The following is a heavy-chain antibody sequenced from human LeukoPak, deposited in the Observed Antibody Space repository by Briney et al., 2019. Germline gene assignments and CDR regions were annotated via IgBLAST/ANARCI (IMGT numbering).Heavy chain of an antibody. CDR1: GFIFSDFS. D-gene: IGHD3-22*01. V-gene: IGHV3-15*01. J-gene: IGHJ4*02. CDR2: IKSKTDGGTT. CDR3: TTSQRVITMIVVVSDY. Sequence: GGSLRLSCTVSGFIFSDFSMSWVRQAPGKGLEWVGRIKSKTDGGTTDYAAPVKGRFTISRDDSKNTLYLQMNSLKTEDTAVYYCTTSQRVITMIVVVSDYWGQGTLVTVSS.